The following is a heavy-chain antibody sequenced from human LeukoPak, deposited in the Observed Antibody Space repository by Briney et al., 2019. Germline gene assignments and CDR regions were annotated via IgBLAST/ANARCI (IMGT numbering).Heavy chain of an antibody. D-gene: IGHD6-25*01. V-gene: IGHV6-1*01. CDR3: AREVRSSGWYDYYYGMDV. CDR1: GDSVSSNSAA. J-gene: IGHJ6*02. CDR2: TYYRSKWYN. Sequence: SQTLSLTCAISGDSVSSNSAAWNWIRQSPSRGLEWLGRTYYRSKWYNDYAVSVKSRITINPDTSKNQFSLQLNSVTPEDTAVYYCAREVRSSGWYDYYYGMDVWGQGTTVTVSS.